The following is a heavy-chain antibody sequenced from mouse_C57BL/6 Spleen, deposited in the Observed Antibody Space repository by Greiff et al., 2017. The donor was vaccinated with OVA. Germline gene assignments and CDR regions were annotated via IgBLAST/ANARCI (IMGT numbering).Heavy chain of an antibody. CDR3: AVVKVPYAMDY. Sequence: VQGVESGAELVKPGASVKISCKASGYAFSSYWMNWVKQRPGKGLEWIGQIYPGDGDANYNGKFKGKATLTADKSSSTAYMQLSSLTSEDSAVYFCAVVKVPYAMDYWGQGTSVTVSS. CDR1: GYAFSSYW. V-gene: IGHV1-80*01. CDR2: IYPGDGDA. D-gene: IGHD1-1*01. J-gene: IGHJ4*01.